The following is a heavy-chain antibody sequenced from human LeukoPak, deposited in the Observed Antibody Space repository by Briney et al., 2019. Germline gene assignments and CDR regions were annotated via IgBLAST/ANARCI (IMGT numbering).Heavy chain of an antibody. V-gene: IGHV1-24*01. Sequence: SVKVSCKVSGYTLTELSMHWVRQAPGKGLEWMGGFDPEDGETIYAQKLQGRVTMTTDTSTSTAYMELRSLRSDDTAVYYCARDLAGPRDYWGQGTLVTVSS. J-gene: IGHJ4*02. CDR3: ARDLAGPRDY. CDR2: FDPEDGET. CDR1: GYTLTELS.